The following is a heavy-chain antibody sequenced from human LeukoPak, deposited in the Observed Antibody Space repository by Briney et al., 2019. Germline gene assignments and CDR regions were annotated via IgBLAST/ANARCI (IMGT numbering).Heavy chain of an antibody. CDR1: GDSISSSSYY. CDR2: IYYSGNT. J-gene: IGHJ3*02. CDR3: ARQGPYCRSTTCYVSFGAFDI. V-gene: IGHV4-39*01. Sequence: SETLSLTCAVSGDSISSSSYYWGWIRQPPGKGLEWIGNIYYSGNTYYKPSLKSRVTVSIDTSQNQFSLRLRSVTAADTAVYYCARQGPYCRSTTCYVSFGAFDIWGQGTMVTVSS. D-gene: IGHD2-2*01.